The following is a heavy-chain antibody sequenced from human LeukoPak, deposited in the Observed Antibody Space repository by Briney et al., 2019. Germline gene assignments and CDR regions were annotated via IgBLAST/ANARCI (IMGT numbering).Heavy chain of an antibody. CDR2: ITGSGGNT. D-gene: IGHD3-9*01. CDR3: AKWGDYDVLTGYYVSDY. Sequence: GGSLRLSCAASGFTFSNYAMSWVRQAPGKGLEWVSAITGSGGNTCYADSVKGRFTISRDNSKNTVFLQMNSLRAEDTAVYYCAKWGDYDVLTGYYVSDYWGQGTLVTVSS. J-gene: IGHJ4*02. V-gene: IGHV3-23*01. CDR1: GFTFSNYA.